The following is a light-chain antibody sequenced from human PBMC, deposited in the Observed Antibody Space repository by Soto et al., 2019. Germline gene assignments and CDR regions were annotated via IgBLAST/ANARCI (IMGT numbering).Light chain of an antibody. CDR1: SSDVGGYNF. Sequence: QSDLTQPASVSGSPGQSITISCTGTSSDVGGYNFVSWYQQHPGKAPRLMIFDVDNRPSGVSTRFSGSKSGNTASLTISGLQAEDEADYYCCSYSGSSTIVVFGGGTQLTVL. J-gene: IGLJ2*01. V-gene: IGLV2-14*03. CDR2: DVD. CDR3: CSYSGSSTIVV.